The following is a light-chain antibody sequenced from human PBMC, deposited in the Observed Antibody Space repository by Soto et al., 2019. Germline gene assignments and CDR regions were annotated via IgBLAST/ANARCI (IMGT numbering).Light chain of an antibody. J-gene: IGLJ1*01. CDR2: DVY. V-gene: IGLV2-14*01. Sequence: QSALTQPASVSGSPGQSISISCTGTGSDVGGYNFVSWYQQRPGKAPKLMIYDVYNRPSGVSNRFSGSKSGNTASLTISGLQAEDEADYYCNSYTSITTSYVFGTGTQLTVL. CDR1: GSDVGGYNF. CDR3: NSYTSITTSYV.